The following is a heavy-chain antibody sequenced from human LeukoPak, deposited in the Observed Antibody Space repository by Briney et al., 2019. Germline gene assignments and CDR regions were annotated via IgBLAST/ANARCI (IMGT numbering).Heavy chain of an antibody. CDR2: INPNSCGT. CDR1: GYTFTGYY. D-gene: IGHD1-26*01. CDR3: ARARGSYSFDY. Sequence: GASVKVSCKASGYTFTGYYMHWVRQAPGQGLEWMGWINPNSCGTNYAQKFQGRVTMTRDTSISTAYMELSRLTSDDTAVYTCARARGSYSFDYWGQGTLVTVSS. V-gene: IGHV1-2*02. J-gene: IGHJ4*02.